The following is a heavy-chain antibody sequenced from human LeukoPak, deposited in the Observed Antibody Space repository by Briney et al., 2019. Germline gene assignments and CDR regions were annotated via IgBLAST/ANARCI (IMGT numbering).Heavy chain of an antibody. J-gene: IGHJ2*01. CDR2: INPSGGST. Sequence: GASVKVSCKASGYTFTSYYMHWVRQAPGQGLEWMGIINPSGGSTSYAQKFQGRVTMTEDTSTDTAYMELSSLRSEDTAVYYCATGMVTTSGYAHWYFDLWGRGTLVTVSS. D-gene: IGHD4-17*01. CDR3: ATGMVTTSGYAHWYFDL. CDR1: GYTFTSYY. V-gene: IGHV1-46*01.